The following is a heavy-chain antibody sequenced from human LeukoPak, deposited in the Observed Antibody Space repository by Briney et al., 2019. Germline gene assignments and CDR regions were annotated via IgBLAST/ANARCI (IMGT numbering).Heavy chain of an antibody. CDR1: GFTFRTYA. CDR2: VSASGGST. CDR3: AKEAAATYYHIDY. J-gene: IGHJ4*02. Sequence: GGSLRLSCAASGFTFRTYAMSWVRQAPGKGLEWVSSVSASGGSTYYADSVKGRFTISRDDSSSTLYLQMNSLKAEDTAVYFCAKEAAATYYHIDYWGQGSLVTVSS. V-gene: IGHV3-23*01. D-gene: IGHD3-22*01.